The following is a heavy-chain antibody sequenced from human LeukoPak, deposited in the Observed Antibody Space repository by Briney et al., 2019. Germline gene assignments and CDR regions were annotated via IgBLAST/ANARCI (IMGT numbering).Heavy chain of an antibody. D-gene: IGHD2-15*01. CDR2: IRYDGSNK. CDR1: GFTFSSYG. V-gene: IGHV3-30*02. Sequence: GGSLRLSCAASGFTFSSYGMHWVRQAPGKGLEWVAFIRYDGSNKYYADSVKGRFTISRDNSKNTLYLQMNSLRAEDMAVYYCASPKGYCSGGSCYAEYFQHWGQGTLVTVSS. CDR3: ASPKGYCSGGSCYAEYFQH. J-gene: IGHJ1*01.